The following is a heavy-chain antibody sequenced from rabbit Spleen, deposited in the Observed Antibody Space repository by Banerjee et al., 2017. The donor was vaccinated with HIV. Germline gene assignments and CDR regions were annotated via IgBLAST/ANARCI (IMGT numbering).Heavy chain of an antibody. V-gene: IGHV1S45*01. CDR3: ARDLVAVIGWNFNL. CDR2: INIVTGKS. Sequence: QEHLVESGGGLVQPEGSLTLTCKASGFSFSDRDVMCWVRQAPGKGLEWIACINIVTGKSVYASWAKGRFTMSGTSSTTVTLQMTSLTAADTATYFCARDLVAVIGWNFNLWGPGTLVTVS. D-gene: IGHD4-2*01. CDR1: GFSFSDRDV. J-gene: IGHJ4*01.